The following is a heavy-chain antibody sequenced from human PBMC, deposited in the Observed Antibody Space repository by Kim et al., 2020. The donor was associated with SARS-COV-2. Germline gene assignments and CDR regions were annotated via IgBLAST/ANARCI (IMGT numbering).Heavy chain of an antibody. CDR3: ARYPKGVAPIDY. D-gene: IGHD3-3*01. V-gene: IGHV4-31*02. Sequence: YYNPSLKSRVTISVDTSKNQFSLKLSSVTAADTAVYYCARYPKGVAPIDYWGQGTLVTVSS. J-gene: IGHJ4*02.